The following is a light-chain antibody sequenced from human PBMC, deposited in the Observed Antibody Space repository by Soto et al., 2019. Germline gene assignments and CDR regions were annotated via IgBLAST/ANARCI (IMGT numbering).Light chain of an antibody. CDR3: AAWDDRMSVVYV. CDR2: RNN. Sequence: QSVLTQPPSASGTPGQRVTISCSGSSSNFGSNYVYWYQQLPGTAPKLLIYRNNQRPSGVPDRFSGSKSGTSASLAISGLRSEDEADYYCAAWDDRMSVVYVFGTGTKVT. V-gene: IGLV1-47*01. CDR1: SSNFGSNY. J-gene: IGLJ1*01.